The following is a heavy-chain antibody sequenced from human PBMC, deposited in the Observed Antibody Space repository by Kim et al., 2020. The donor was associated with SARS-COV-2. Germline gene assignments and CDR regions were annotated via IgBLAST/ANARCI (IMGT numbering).Heavy chain of an antibody. CDR3: AIATAPGYPFDY. D-gene: IGHD3-9*01. J-gene: IGHJ4*02. Sequence: NNNHSLKRRVTISVDTSKIQFSRTLSSVTAADTAVYYCAIATAPGYPFDYWGQGTLVTVSS. V-gene: IGHV4-34*13.